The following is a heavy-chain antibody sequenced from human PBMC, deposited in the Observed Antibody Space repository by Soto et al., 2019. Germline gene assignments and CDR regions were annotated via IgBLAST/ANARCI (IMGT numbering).Heavy chain of an antibody. D-gene: IGHD3-3*01. V-gene: IGHV1-69*06. J-gene: IGHJ4*02. CDR2: IVPNVGTV. CDR3: ARRDTSGFLRYFDN. Sequence: QMQLVQSGAEVKKPGSSVKFSCKASGGTLISFINYPINWVRQAPGQGLEWMGGIVPNVGTVNYAQKFQGRVTITADKSTGTAYMELSSLRSEDTALYYCARRDTSGFLRYFDNWGQGTLVTVSS. CDR1: GGTLISFINYP.